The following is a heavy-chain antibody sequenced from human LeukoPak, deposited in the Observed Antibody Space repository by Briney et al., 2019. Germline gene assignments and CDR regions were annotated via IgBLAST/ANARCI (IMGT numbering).Heavy chain of an antibody. CDR3: ARGRYCTATTCDAGGDAFDI. Sequence: SETLSLTCAVSGGSISNYYWSWIRQPAGKGLEWIGRIYPRGSTTYNSFFKSRVTMSPDTSKNHFSLKLSSVTAADTAIYYCARGRYCTATTCDAGGDAFDIWGQGTMVTVSS. J-gene: IGHJ3*02. CDR2: IYPRGST. D-gene: IGHD2-2*01. CDR1: GGSISNYY. V-gene: IGHV4-4*07.